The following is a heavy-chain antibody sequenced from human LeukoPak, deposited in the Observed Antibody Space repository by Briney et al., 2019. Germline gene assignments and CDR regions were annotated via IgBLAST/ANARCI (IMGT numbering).Heavy chain of an antibody. CDR3: AKMAKYCSSTSCYGFDY. V-gene: IGHV3-30*02. Sequence: GGSLRLSCAASGFIFSTYGMHWVRQAPGKGLEWVAFIRNDGSDKYYAVSVKGRFTISRDNSKNTLYLQMNSLRAEDTAVYYCAKMAKYCSSTSCYGFDYWGQGTLATVSS. CDR1: GFIFSTYG. D-gene: IGHD2-2*01. J-gene: IGHJ4*02. CDR2: IRNDGSDK.